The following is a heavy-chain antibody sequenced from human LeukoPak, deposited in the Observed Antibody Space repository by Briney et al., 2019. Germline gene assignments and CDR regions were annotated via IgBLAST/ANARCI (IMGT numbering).Heavy chain of an antibody. V-gene: IGHV3-23*01. CDR3: ARYCSGGRCYSGLDP. Sequence: PGGSLRLSCAASGFTFSSYAMSWVRQAPGKGLEWVSAISGSGGSTYYADSVKGRFTISRDSSKNTVYLQMNSLRAEDTAVYYCARYCSGGRCYSGLDPWGQGALVTVSS. CDR2: ISGSGGST. CDR1: GFTFSSYA. D-gene: IGHD2-15*01. J-gene: IGHJ5*02.